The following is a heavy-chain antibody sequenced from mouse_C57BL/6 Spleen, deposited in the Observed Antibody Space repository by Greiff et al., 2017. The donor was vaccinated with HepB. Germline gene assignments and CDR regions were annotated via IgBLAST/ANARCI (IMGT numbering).Heavy chain of an antibody. J-gene: IGHJ3*01. CDR3: ANYYGSSYGFAY. D-gene: IGHD1-1*01. CDR1: GYTFTSYW. V-gene: IGHV1-64*01. Sequence: QVQLQQPGAELVKPGASVKLSCKASGYTFTSYWMHWVKQRPGQGLEWIGMIHPNSGSTNYNEKFNSKATLTVDKSTSTAYMQLSSLTSEDTAVYYCANYYGSSYGFAYWGQGTLVTVSA. CDR2: IHPNSGST.